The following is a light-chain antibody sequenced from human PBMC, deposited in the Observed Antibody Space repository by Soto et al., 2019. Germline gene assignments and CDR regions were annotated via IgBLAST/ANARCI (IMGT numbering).Light chain of an antibody. CDR3: QHRRNWHGLT. CDR2: DAP. J-gene: IGKJ4*01. Sequence: EIVLTQSPATLSLSPGERATLSSSASQGVSSFLAWCQRKPGQAPRLLIYDAPNRATGIPARFSGSGPGTYFTLTVSSLAPEDFALYYCQHRRNWHGLTLGGGTKVEIK. V-gene: IGKV3D-11*01. CDR1: QGVSSF.